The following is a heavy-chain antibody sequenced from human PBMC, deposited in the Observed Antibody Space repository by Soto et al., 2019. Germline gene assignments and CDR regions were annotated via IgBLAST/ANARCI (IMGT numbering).Heavy chain of an antibody. J-gene: IGHJ5*02. CDR1: GFTFSGSA. D-gene: IGHD6-6*01. CDR3: TRPTYSSSSGWPWFDP. CDR2: IGSKANSYAT. V-gene: IGHV3-73*01. Sequence: LRLSCAASGFTFSGSAMHWVRQASGKGLEWVGRIGSKANSYATAYAASVKGRFTISRDDSKNTAYLQMNSLKTEDTAVYYCTRPTYSSSSGWPWFDPWGQGTLVTVSS.